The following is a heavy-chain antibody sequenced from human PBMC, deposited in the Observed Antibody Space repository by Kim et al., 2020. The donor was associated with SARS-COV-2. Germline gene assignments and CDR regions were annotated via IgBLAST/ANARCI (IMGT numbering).Heavy chain of an antibody. CDR1: GYTFTSYG. J-gene: IGHJ6*02. CDR2: ISAYNGNT. D-gene: IGHD3-10*01. V-gene: IGHV1-18*01. Sequence: ASVKVSCKASGYTFTSYGISWVRQAPGQGLEWMGWISAYNGNTNYAQKLQGRVTMTTDTSTSTAYMELRSLRSDDTAVYYCARATSEWDMVRGVRYNYYYYYGMDVWGQGTTVTVSS. CDR3: ARATSEWDMVRGVRYNYYYYYGMDV.